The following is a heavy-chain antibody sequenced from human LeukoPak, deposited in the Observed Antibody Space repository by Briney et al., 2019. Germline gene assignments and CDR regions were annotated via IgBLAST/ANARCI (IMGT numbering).Heavy chain of an antibody. V-gene: IGHV3-11*01. D-gene: IGHD3-3*01. CDR3: AGDWRGYSVRGDAFDI. CDR1: GFTFSDYY. Sequence: PVGSLRLSCAASGFTFSDYYMSWIREAPGKGLEWVSYISSSGSTIYYADSVKGRFTLSRDNAKNSLYLQMNSLRAEDTAVYYCAGDWRGYSVRGDAFDIWGEGTMVTVSS. J-gene: IGHJ3*02. CDR2: ISSSGSTI.